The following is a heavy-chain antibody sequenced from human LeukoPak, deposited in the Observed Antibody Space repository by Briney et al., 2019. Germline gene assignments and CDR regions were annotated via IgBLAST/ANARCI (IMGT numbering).Heavy chain of an antibody. D-gene: IGHD3-22*01. CDR2: IYYSGTT. V-gene: IGHV4-59*11. Sequence: SETLFLTCTVSGGSMSSHYWSWIRQPPGKGLEWIGFIYYSGTTKYSPSLQSRVTILLDTPKNQFSLKLTSVTAADTALYYCARLLDNDSSGYPDTFDMWGQGTMVTVSS. CDR1: GGSMSSHY. CDR3: ARLLDNDSSGYPDTFDM. J-gene: IGHJ3*02.